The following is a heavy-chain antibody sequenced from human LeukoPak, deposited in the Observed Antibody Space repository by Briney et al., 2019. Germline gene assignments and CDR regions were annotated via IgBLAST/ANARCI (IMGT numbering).Heavy chain of an antibody. CDR2: INHSGST. D-gene: IGHD3-16*02. CDR1: GGSFSGYY. CDR3: ARGLNYYDYVWGSYRLFDY. Sequence: SETLSLTCAVYGGSFSGYYWSWIRQPPGKGLEWIGEINHSGSTNYNPSLKSRVTISVDTSQNQFSLKLSSVTAADTAVYYCARGLNYYDYVWGSYRLFDYWGQGTLVTVSS. V-gene: IGHV4-34*01. J-gene: IGHJ4*02.